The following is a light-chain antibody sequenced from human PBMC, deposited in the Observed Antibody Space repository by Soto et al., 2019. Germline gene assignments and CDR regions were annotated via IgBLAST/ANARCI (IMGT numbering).Light chain of an antibody. J-gene: IGKJ3*01. CDR2: DAS. CDR3: HQRSNWPLP. Sequence: EIVLTQSPGTLSLSPGESATLSCRASQGIGRYLAWFQKKPGQPPRLLIYDASTRATGIPGRFSGSESGTDFTLTISSREPEYFAVYYCHQRSNWPLPFGPGTNVEI. CDR1: QGIGRY. V-gene: IGKV3-11*01.